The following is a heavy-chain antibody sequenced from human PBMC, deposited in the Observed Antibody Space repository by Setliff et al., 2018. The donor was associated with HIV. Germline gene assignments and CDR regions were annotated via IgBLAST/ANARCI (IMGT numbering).Heavy chain of an antibody. CDR1: GYSISRGYY. CDR3: ARHYGIYDSSEGYFDN. Sequence: KTSETLSLTCAVSGYSISRGYYWGWIRQPPGKGLEWIGSIFHSGSTYYNPSLKSRVTISVDTSKNQFSLKLSSVTAADSAVYYCARHYGIYDSSEGYFDNWGQGTLVTSPQ. V-gene: IGHV4-38-2*01. D-gene: IGHD3-22*01. CDR2: IFHSGST. J-gene: IGHJ4*02.